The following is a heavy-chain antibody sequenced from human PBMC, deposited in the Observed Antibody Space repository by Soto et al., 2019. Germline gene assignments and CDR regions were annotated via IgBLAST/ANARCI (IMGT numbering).Heavy chain of an antibody. Sequence: QVQLVQSGAEVKKPGASVKVSCKASGYIFASSGIHWVRQAPGQRLEWMGWINAGNGNTKHSQKFKGRVTITKDTCASTAYMELSRRTSEDTAVYYCEREESYYIWGCYRYWFDHWGQGTLVTVSS. CDR3: EREESYYIWGCYRYWFDH. V-gene: IGHV1-3*01. CDR1: GYIFASSG. J-gene: IGHJ5*02. CDR2: INAGNGNT. D-gene: IGHD3-16*02.